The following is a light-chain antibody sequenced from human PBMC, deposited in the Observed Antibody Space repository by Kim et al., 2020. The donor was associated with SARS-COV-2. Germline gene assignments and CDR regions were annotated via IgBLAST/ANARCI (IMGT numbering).Light chain of an antibody. CDR1: SSDVGGYNY. CDR2: DVS. CDR3: CSYAGSYGV. Sequence: PGKSVTLSSTGTSSDVGGYNYVSWYQQHPGKAPKLMICDVSKRPSGVPDRFSGSKSGNTASLTISGLQAEDEADYYCCSYAGSYGVFGGGTQLTVL. V-gene: IGLV2-11*01. J-gene: IGLJ3*02.